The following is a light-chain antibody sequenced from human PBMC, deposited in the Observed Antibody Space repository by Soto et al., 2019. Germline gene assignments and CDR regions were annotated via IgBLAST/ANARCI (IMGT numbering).Light chain of an antibody. J-gene: IGKJ2*01. CDR3: QQYNSYSYT. CDR1: QSISSW. V-gene: IGKV1-5*03. CDR2: KAS. Sequence: DIQMTQSPSTLSASVGDRVTITCRASQSISSWLAWYQQKPGKAPKLLIYKASTLEGGVPSRFSGSGSGTEFTLTISSLQPDDVATYYCQQYNSYSYTFGQGTKLEIK.